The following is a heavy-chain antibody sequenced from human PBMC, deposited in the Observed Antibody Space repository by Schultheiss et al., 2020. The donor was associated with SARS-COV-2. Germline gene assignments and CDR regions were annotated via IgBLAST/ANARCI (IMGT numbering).Heavy chain of an antibody. Sequence: SVKVSCKASGYTFTSYGISWVRQAPGQGLEWMGGIIPIFGTANYAQKLQGRVTMTTDTSTSTAYMELSRLRSDDTAVYYCARDRGDYYDSSRDAFDIWGQGTMVTVSS. CDR2: IIPIFGTA. J-gene: IGHJ3*02. CDR3: ARDRGDYYDSSRDAFDI. CDR1: GYTFTSYG. D-gene: IGHD3-22*01. V-gene: IGHV1-18*01.